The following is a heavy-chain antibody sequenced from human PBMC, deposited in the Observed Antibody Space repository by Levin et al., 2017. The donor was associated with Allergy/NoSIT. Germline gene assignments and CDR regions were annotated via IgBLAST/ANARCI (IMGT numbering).Heavy chain of an antibody. CDR2: IWYDGSNK. CDR3: ARDSGVTMIRKDAFDI. Sequence: SCAASGFTFSSYGMHWVRQAPGKGLEWVAVIWYDGSNKYYADSVKGRFTISRDNSKNTLYLQMNSLRAEDTAVYYCARDSGVTMIRKDAFDIWGQGTMVTVSS. CDR1: GFTFSSYG. D-gene: IGHD3-22*01. V-gene: IGHV3-33*01. J-gene: IGHJ3*02.